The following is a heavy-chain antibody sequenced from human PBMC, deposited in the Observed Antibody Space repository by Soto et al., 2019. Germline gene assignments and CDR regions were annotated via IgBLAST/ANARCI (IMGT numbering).Heavy chain of an antibody. CDR2: ISSSSSYI. V-gene: IGHV3-21*01. CDR3: ARGIRITIFGVVIDWFDP. CDR1: GFTFSSYS. D-gene: IGHD3-3*01. J-gene: IGHJ5*02. Sequence: GGSLRLSCAASGFTFSSYSMNWVRQAPGKGLEWVSSISSSSSYIYYADSVKGRFTISRDNAKNSLYLQMNSLRAEDTAVYYCARGIRITIFGVVIDWFDPWGHVPLFPVSP.